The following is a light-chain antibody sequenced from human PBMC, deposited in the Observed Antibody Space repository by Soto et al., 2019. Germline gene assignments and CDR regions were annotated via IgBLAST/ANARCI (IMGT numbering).Light chain of an antibody. V-gene: IGKV1-5*03. CDR3: HEDNNYSRFY. Sequence: DIQMTQSPSTLSASVGDRVPITCRASQNINSWLAWYQQKPRKAPKLLIYTASSLESEVRSRFGGSRSRSECTLSVSCLQPADFGTYSCHEDNNYSRFYFGTETKVDV. CDR2: TAS. CDR1: QNINSW. J-gene: IGKJ3*01.